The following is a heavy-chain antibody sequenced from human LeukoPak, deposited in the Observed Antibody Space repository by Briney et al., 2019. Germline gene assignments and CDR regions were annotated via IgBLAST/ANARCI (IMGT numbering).Heavy chain of an antibody. D-gene: IGHD2-2*01. Sequence: GGSLRLSCVASEFRFGRDWISWVRQAPGKGLEWVACIKQDGSEEYYVGSVRGRFTVSVDNGKSSLYLQMNSLRAEDTARYYCATLDSTKSVFWGRGTAVTVSS. CDR1: EFRFGRDW. J-gene: IGHJ1*01. CDR2: IKQDGSEE. V-gene: IGHV3-7*01. CDR3: ATLDSTKSVF.